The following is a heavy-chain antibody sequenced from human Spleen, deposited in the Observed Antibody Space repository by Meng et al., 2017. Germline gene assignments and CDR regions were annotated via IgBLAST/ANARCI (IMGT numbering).Heavy chain of an antibody. V-gene: IGHV4-59*12. CDR3: ARGPTTMAHVFDY. CDR1: KGSISFNC. J-gene: IGHJ4*02. D-gene: IGHD4-11*01. Sequence: AQLQEVGPGLVQPSETLSLTCTVSKGSISFNCVSWIRPPPGKGLEWIGYIYYSGRTNYIPSLKSRATISVDTSQNNLSLKLSSVTAADSAVYYCARGPTTMAHVFDYWGQGTLVTVSS. CDR2: IYYSGRT.